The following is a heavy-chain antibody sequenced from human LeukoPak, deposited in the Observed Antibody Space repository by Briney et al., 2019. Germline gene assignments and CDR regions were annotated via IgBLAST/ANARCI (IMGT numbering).Heavy chain of an antibody. J-gene: IGHJ6*02. Sequence: GGSLRLSCTASGFTFSNYAMTWVRQAPGKGLEWVSTISGSGGSIHYVDSVKGRFTISRDNAKNSLYLQMNSLRAEDTAVYFCARGPLNEYSSSSGYYYYGVDVWGQGTTVTVSS. CDR2: ISGSGGSI. CDR1: GFTFSNYA. CDR3: ARGPLNEYSSSSGYYYYGVDV. D-gene: IGHD6-6*01. V-gene: IGHV3-23*01.